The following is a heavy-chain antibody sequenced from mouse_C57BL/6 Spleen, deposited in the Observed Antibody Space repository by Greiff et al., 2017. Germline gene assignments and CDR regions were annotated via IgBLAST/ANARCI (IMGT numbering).Heavy chain of an antibody. D-gene: IGHD2-4*01. Sequence: EVQLVESEGGLVQPGSSMKLSCTASGFTFSDYYMAWVRQVPEKGLEWVANINYDGSSTYYLDSLKSRFIISRDNAKYILYLQMSSLKSEDTATYYCAREYDFAGYAMDYWGQGTSVTVSS. CDR3: AREYDFAGYAMDY. CDR2: INYDGSST. CDR1: GFTFSDYY. V-gene: IGHV5-16*01. J-gene: IGHJ4*01.